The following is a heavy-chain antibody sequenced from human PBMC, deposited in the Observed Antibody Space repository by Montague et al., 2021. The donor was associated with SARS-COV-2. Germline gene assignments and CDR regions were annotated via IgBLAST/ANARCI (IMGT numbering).Heavy chain of an antibody. CDR2: ITHNGGI. D-gene: IGHD4-11*01. V-gene: IGHV4-34*01. J-gene: IGHJ5*02. Sequence: SETLSLTCAVYGGSFNDYYWTWVRQPPGKGLEWIGEITHNGGIKYNPSLQNRVSMSVDKSKNQFSLKLTSVTVADAATYYCARDGYSNSGFDPWGQGTLVTVSS. CDR1: GGSFNDYY. CDR3: ARDGYSNSGFDP.